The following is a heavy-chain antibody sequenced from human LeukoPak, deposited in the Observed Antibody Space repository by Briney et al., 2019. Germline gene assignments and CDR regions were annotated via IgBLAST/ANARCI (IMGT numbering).Heavy chain of an antibody. CDR3: AKDGGLHLYYYSNYMDI. CDR2: IRYDGSYE. V-gene: IGHV3-30*02. D-gene: IGHD5-24*01. CDR1: GLTFNSYG. Sequence: PGGALRLSCAASGLTFNSYGMHGVRQARGKGLEGVAFIRYDGSYEYYADSVKGRFTISRDNSKTTLYLQMNSLRSEDTAVYSCAKDGGLHLYYYSNYMDIWGKGTTVTVSS. J-gene: IGHJ6*03.